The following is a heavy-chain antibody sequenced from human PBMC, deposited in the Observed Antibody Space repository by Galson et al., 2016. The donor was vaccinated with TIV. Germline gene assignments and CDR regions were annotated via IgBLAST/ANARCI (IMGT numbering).Heavy chain of an antibody. Sequence: SVKVSCKASGYSFTGYYMHWVRQAPGQGLEWMGWINPNIGTTKYEQKFQGWVTMTRDTSTSTVYLELSRLKSDDTAVYYCSRHANYFDSSGFPPYWHFDLWGRCTLVTVSS. J-gene: IGHJ2*01. CDR3: SRHANYFDSSGFPPYWHFDL. D-gene: IGHD3-22*01. CDR1: GYSFTGYY. V-gene: IGHV1-2*04. CDR2: INPNIGTT.